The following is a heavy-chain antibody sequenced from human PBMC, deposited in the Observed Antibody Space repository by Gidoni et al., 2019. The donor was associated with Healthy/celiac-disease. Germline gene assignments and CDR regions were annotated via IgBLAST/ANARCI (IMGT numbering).Heavy chain of an antibody. CDR3: ARGQFGSGTIDAFDI. Sequence: QVQLQQWGAGLLKPSETLSLTCAVYGGSFSGYSWSWIRQPPGKGLEWIWEIKHSGSTNYNPSLKSRVTISVDTSKNQFSLKLSSVTAADPAVYYCARGQFGSGTIDAFDIWGQGTMVTVSS. CDR1: GGSFSGYS. D-gene: IGHD3-10*01. J-gene: IGHJ3*02. CDR2: IKHSGST. V-gene: IGHV4-34*01.